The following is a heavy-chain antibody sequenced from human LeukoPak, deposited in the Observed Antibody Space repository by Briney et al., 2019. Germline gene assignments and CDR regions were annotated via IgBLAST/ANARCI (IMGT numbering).Heavy chain of an antibody. CDR1: GGSISSSSYY. Sequence: SETLSLTCTVSGGSISSSSYYWGWIRQPPGKGLEWIGYIYYSGSTYYNPSLKSRVTISVDTSKNQFSLKLSSVTAADTAVYYCARGYGSFDYWGQGTLVTVSS. V-gene: IGHV4-31*03. J-gene: IGHJ4*02. CDR3: ARGYGSFDY. D-gene: IGHD4-17*01. CDR2: IYYSGST.